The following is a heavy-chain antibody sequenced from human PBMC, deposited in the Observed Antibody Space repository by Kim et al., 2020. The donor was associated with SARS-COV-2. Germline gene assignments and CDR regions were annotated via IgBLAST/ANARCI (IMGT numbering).Heavy chain of an antibody. D-gene: IGHD6-19*01. Sequence: IYYNPARWSRRTISVDTSKNQFPLKLGSVTAADTAVYYCGRDSSGLSRDCWGQGTLVTVSS. CDR3: GRDSSGLSRDC. V-gene: IGHV4-30-2*04. J-gene: IGHJ4*02. CDR2: I.